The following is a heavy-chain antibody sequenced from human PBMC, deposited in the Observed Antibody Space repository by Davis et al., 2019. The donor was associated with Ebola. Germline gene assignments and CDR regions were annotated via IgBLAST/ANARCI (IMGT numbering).Heavy chain of an antibody. CDR1: GFTFSSYW. D-gene: IGHD6-13*01. J-gene: IGHJ2*01. CDR3: ARFRVDSSWGLYWYFDL. CDR2: INSDGSST. Sequence: GESLKISCAASGFTFSSYWMHWVRQAPGKGLVWVSRINSDGSSTSYADSVKGRFTISRDNSKNTLYLQMNSLRPEDTAVYYCARFRVDSSWGLYWYFDLWGRGTLVTVSS. V-gene: IGHV3-74*01.